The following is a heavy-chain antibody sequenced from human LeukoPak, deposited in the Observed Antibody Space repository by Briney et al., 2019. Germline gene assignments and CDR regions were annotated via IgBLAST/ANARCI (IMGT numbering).Heavy chain of an antibody. D-gene: IGHD3-3*01. CDR3: ARDVYDFWSGQTPPDY. CDR2: ISYDGSNK. J-gene: IGHJ4*02. Sequence: GGSLRLSCAASGFTFSNYAMHWVRQAPGKGLEWVAVISYDGSNKYYADSVKGRFTISRDNSKNTLYLQMNSLRAEDTAVYYCARDVYDFWSGQTPPDYWGQGTLVTVSS. CDR1: GFTFSNYA. V-gene: IGHV3-30-3*01.